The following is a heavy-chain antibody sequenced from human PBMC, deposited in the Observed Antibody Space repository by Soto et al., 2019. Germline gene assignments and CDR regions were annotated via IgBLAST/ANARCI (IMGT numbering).Heavy chain of an antibody. V-gene: IGHV3-30-3*01. CDR2: ISFDGSNK. CDR3: ARDRVALVANLGHFDY. D-gene: IGHD5-12*01. CDR1: GFTFDDYA. J-gene: IGHJ4*02. Sequence: GGSLRLSCAASGFTFDDYAMHWVRQAPGKGLEWVAVISFDGSNKDYADSVMGRFTISRDNSKNAMFLQMNSLRPEDTAVYYCARDRVALVANLGHFDYWGQGTLVTVSS.